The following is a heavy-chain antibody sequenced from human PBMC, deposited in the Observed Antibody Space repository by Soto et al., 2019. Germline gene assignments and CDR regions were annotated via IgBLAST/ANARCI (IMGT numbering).Heavy chain of an antibody. J-gene: IGHJ3*02. CDR1: GGSISSSSYY. CDR3: AGQYYYGSGSYLLYAFGI. D-gene: IGHD3-10*01. Sequence: SETLSLTCTVSGGSISSSSYYWGWIRQPPGKGLEWIGSIYYSGSTYYNPSLKSRVTISVDTSKNQFSPKLSSVTAADTAVYYCAGQYYYGSGSYLLYAFGIWGQGTMVTVSS. CDR2: IYYSGST. V-gene: IGHV4-39*01.